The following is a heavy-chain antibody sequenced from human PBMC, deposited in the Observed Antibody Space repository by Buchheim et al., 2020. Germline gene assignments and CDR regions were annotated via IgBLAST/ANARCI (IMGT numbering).Heavy chain of an antibody. Sequence: QLQLQESGPGLVKPSETLSLTCTVSSDSISSSDHYWGWIRQPPGKGLEWVGTIYYSGRTYYNPSLKSRVTISVDTSKNQFSLKLTSVTAADTAVDYWARGKLRQNWFDPWGQGTL. J-gene: IGHJ5*02. CDR3: ARGKLRQNWFDP. CDR1: SDSISSSDHY. V-gene: IGHV4-39*07. CDR2: IYYSGRT. D-gene: IGHD1-7*01.